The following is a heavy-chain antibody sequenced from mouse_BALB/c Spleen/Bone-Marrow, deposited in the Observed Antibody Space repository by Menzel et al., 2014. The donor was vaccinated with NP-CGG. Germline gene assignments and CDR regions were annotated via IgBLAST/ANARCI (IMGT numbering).Heavy chain of an antibody. D-gene: IGHD1-1*01. J-gene: IGHJ4*01. CDR3: AITTVVNAMDY. V-gene: IGHV3-1*02. CDR1: GYSITSGYT. CDR2: IHYSGTT. Sequence: VQLQQSGPDLVKPSQSLSLTCTVTGYSITSGYTWHWIWQFPGNTLEWMGYIHYSGTTNYNPSLKSRISITRDTSKNQFFLQLNSVTTEDTATYYCAITTVVNAMDYWGQGTSVTVSS.